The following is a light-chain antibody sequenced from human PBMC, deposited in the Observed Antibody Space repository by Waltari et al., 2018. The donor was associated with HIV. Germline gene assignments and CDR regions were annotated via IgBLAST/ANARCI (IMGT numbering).Light chain of an antibody. CDR3: QQYNKGPLGIT. J-gene: IGKJ5*01. V-gene: IGKV3-15*01. Sequence: EIVMTQSPATLSLSPGGRATLFCRASQSGSSNLAWYQQKPGQGPRLLIYGATTRATGFPARFGGSGSGTEFTLTISSLQSEDFGVYYCQQYNKGPLGITFGQGTRLEI. CDR1: QSGSSN. CDR2: GAT.